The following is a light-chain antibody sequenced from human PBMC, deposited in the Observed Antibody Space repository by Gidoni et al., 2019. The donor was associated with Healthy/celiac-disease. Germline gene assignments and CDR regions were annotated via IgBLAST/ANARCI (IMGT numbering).Light chain of an antibody. CDR1: SSDVGGYNY. CDR3: SSYTSSSTLGV. J-gene: IGLJ3*02. Sequence: QSALTQPASVSGAPGQSITISCTGTSSDVGGYNYVSWYQQHTGKAPKLMIYDVSNRPSGGSHRFSGSTSGNTASLTISGLQAEDEADYYCSSYTSSSTLGVCGGGTKLTGL. CDR2: DVS. V-gene: IGLV2-14*03.